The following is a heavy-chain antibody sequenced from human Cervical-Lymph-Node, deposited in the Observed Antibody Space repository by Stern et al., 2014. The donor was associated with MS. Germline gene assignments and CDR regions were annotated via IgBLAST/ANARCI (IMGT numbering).Heavy chain of an antibody. Sequence: VQLVGSGPGLGKPSETQTLTCTVAGGSFKRSSYYWSWIRQPPGNGLEWIGYIYYSWITISSPSLKSRVTISVDMSNNQFSLKLSFVTAADTAVYYCARVRSLADYYGMDVWGQGTTVTVSS. CDR2: IYYSWIT. CDR3: ARVRSLADYYGMDV. CDR1: GGSFKRSSYY. J-gene: IGHJ6*02. V-gene: IGHV4-61*01.